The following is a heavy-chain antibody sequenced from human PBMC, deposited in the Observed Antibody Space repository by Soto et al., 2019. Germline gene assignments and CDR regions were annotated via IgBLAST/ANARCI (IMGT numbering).Heavy chain of an antibody. CDR3: AREGAIYGDYSLWFSYYSMDV. J-gene: IGHJ6*03. V-gene: IGHV3-74*01. D-gene: IGHD4-17*01. CDR1: GFTFSSYW. Sequence: PGGSLRLSCAASGFTFSSYWMHWVRQAPGKGLVWVSRINSDGSSTSYADSVKGRFTISRDNAKNTLYLQMNSLRAEDTAVYYCAREGAIYGDYSLWFSYYSMDVWGKGPTVTVSS. CDR2: INSDGSST.